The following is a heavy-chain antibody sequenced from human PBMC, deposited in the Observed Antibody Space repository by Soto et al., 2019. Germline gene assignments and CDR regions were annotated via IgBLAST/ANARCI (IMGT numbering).Heavy chain of an antibody. V-gene: IGHV4-30-2*01. CDR3: ARGGLLPDY. J-gene: IGHJ4*02. CDR2: ISHSGST. CDR1: GGSTSSGGYS. Sequence: QLQLQESGSGLVKPSQTLSLTCAVSGGSTSSGGYSWSWLRQPPGKGLEWIGYISHSGSTYYNPYLKSRVTISVDTSKSQFSLRLSSVTAADTAVYYCARGGLLPDYWGQGTLVTVSS. D-gene: IGHD6-19*01.